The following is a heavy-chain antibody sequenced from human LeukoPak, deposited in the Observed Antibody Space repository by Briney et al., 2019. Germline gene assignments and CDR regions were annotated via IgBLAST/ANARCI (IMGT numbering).Heavy chain of an antibody. CDR2: IYYSGST. J-gene: IGHJ3*02. CDR1: GGSISSSSYY. D-gene: IGHD3-22*01. Sequence: SETLSLTCTVSGGSISSSSYYWGWIRQPPGKGLEWIGSIYYSGSTYYNPSLKSRVTISVDTSKNQFSLKLSSVTAADTAVYYCARVPLGPPGAGYYDSSGYYYVSNDAFDIWGQGTMVTVSS. V-gene: IGHV4-39*07. CDR3: ARVPLGPPGAGYYDSSGYYYVSNDAFDI.